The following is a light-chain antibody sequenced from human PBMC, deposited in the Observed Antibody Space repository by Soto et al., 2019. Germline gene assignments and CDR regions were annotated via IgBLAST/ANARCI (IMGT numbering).Light chain of an antibody. J-gene: IGLJ1*01. CDR1: SGDVGVYKF. CDR2: EVS. CDR3: GSYTGTIYV. Sequence: QSALAQPASVSGSAGQSITISCTGTSGDVGVYKFVSWYQQHPGKAPKLIIYEVSNRPSGVSSRFSGSMSGNAASLTISGLQAEDEADYYCGSYTGTIYVFGTGTKVTV. V-gene: IGLV2-14*01.